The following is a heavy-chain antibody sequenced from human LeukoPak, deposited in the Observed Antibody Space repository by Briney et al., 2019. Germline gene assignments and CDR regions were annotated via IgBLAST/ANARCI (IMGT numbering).Heavy chain of an antibody. J-gene: IGHJ3*02. Sequence: PGGSLRLSCAASGFTFSSYAMSWVRQAPGKGLEWVSAISGSGGSTYYADSVKGRFTISRDNSKNTLYLQMNSLRAEDTAVYYCAKDTYYDSSGYYYVAHLGNAFDIWGQGTMVTVSS. D-gene: IGHD3-22*01. CDR3: AKDTYYDSSGYYYVAHLGNAFDI. CDR1: GFTFSSYA. V-gene: IGHV3-23*01. CDR2: ISGSGGST.